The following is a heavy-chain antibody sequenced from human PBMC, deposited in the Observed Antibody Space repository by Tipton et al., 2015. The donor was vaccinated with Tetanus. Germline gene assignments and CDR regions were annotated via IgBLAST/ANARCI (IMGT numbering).Heavy chain of an antibody. CDR2: IYYSGST. Sequence: TLSLTCTVSGGSISTRNYFWGWIRQAPGKGLESIGYIYYSGSTYYNPSLKSRVTISVDTSKNQFSLRLNSVTAADTAVYYCARDHGITWGGMGYYYGMDVWGQGTTVTVSS. J-gene: IGHJ6*02. V-gene: IGHV4-30-4*08. CDR1: GGSISTRNYF. CDR3: ARDHGITWGGMGYYYGMDV. D-gene: IGHD3-16*01.